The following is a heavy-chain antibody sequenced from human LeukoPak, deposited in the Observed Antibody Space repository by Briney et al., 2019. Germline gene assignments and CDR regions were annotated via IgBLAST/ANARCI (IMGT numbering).Heavy chain of an antibody. V-gene: IGHV3-30-3*01. CDR1: GFTFSSYA. CDR2: ISYDGSNK. J-gene: IGHJ4*02. Sequence: GGSLRLPCAASGFTFSSYAMHWVRQAPGKGLEWVAVISYDGSNKYYADSVKGRFTISRDNSKNTLYLQMNSLRAEDTAVYYCARDSLDSSGWYFDYWGQGTLVTVSS. CDR3: ARDSLDSSGWYFDY. D-gene: IGHD6-19*01.